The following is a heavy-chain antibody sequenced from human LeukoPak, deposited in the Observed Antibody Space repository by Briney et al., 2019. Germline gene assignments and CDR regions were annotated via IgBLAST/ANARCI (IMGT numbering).Heavy chain of an antibody. CDR1: GDSVSDNSVA. D-gene: IGHD1-26*01. Sequence: SQILSLTCAISGDSVSDNSVAWNRIRQSPSRGLEWLGRTYHRSKWYHDYALSVKSRLTINPDTSKNQFSLQLSSVTPEDTAVYFCARERNREGAGFDYWGQGSLVAVSS. CDR2: TYHRSKWYH. V-gene: IGHV6-1*01. CDR3: ARERNREGAGFDY. J-gene: IGHJ4*02.